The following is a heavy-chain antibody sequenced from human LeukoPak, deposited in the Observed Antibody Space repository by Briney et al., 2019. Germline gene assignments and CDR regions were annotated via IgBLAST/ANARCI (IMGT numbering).Heavy chain of an antibody. V-gene: IGHV3-30-3*01. CDR3: ARDRGPCSGSTEGAFDI. D-gene: IGHD1-26*01. CDR2: ISYDGSNK. CDR1: GFTFSSYA. Sequence: GGSLRLSCAASGFTFSSYAMHWVRQAPGKGLEWVAVISYDGSNKYYADSVKGRFTISRDNSKNTLYLQMNSLRAEDTAVYYCARDRGPCSGSTEGAFDIWGQGTMVTVSS. J-gene: IGHJ3*02.